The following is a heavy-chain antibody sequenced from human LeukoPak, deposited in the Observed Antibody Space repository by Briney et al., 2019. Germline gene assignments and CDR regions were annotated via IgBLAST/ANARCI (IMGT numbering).Heavy chain of an antibody. CDR3: AKERPPYYYDSSGYPFDY. CDR1: GYSISSGYY. J-gene: IGHJ4*02. Sequence: SETLSLTCTVSGYSISSGYYWGWIRQPPGKGLEWIGSIYHSGSTYYNPSLKSRVTISVDTSKNQFSLKLSSVTAADTAVYYCAKERPPYYYDSSGYPFDYWGQGTLVTVSS. D-gene: IGHD3-22*01. CDR2: IYHSGST. V-gene: IGHV4-38-2*02.